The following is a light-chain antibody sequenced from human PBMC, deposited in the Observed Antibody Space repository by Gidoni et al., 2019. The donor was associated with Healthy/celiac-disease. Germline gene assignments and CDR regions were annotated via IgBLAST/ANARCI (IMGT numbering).Light chain of an antibody. Sequence: IVLPQSPGTLSLSPGQRATLSCRASQSVSSSYLAWYQQKPGQAPRLLIYGASRRATGIPDRFSGSGSGTDFTLTISRLEPEDFAVYYCQQYGSSGTFGQGTKVEIK. V-gene: IGKV3-20*01. CDR3: QQYGSSGT. J-gene: IGKJ1*01. CDR2: GAS. CDR1: QSVSSSY.